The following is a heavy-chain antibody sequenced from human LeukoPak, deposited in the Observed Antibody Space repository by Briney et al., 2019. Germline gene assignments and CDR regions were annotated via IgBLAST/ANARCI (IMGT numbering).Heavy chain of an antibody. CDR2: ISGSGGST. CDR1: GFTFSSYG. Sequence: PGGSLRLSCAASGFTFSSYGMHWVRQAPGKGLEWVSAISGSGGSTYYADSVKGRFTISRDISENTLYLQMDSLKVEDTAVYYCAKAWAAAGIFDSWGLGTLVTVSS. CDR3: AKAWAAAGIFDS. D-gene: IGHD6-13*01. J-gene: IGHJ4*02. V-gene: IGHV3-23*01.